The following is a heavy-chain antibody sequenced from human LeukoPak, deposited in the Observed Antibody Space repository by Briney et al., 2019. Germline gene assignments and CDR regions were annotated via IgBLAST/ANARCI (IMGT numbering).Heavy chain of an antibody. V-gene: IGHV3-7*01. CDR2: IKQDGSEK. J-gene: IGHJ5*02. Sequence: GGSLRLSCAASGFTFSSYWMSWVRQAPGKGLEWVANIKQDGSEKYYVDSVKGRFTISRDNAKNSLYLQMNSLRLEDTAVYYCARGDRGTAAGNNWFNPWGQGTLVTVSS. CDR3: ARGDRGTAAGNNWFNP. D-gene: IGHD6-13*01. CDR1: GFTFSSYW.